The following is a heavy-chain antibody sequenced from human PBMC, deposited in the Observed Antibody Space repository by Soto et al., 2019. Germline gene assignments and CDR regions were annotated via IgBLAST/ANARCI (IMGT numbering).Heavy chain of an antibody. CDR2: IIPILGIA. CDR1: GGTFSSYT. J-gene: IGHJ4*02. CDR3: VRWTNQWLDAY. V-gene: IGHV1-69*02. Sequence: GASVKVSCKASGGTFSSYTIGWVRQAPGQGLEWMGRIIPILGIANYAQKFQGRVTITADKSTSTAYMELSSLRSEDTAVYYCVRWTNQWLDAYWGQGTLVTVSS. D-gene: IGHD5-12*01.